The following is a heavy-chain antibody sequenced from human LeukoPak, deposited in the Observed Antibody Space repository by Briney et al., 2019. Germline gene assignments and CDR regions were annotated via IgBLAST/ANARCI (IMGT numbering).Heavy chain of an antibody. V-gene: IGHV4-59*08. CDR1: GGSISSYY. CDR3: ARGEGVLRFDP. CDR2: IYYSGST. D-gene: IGHD3-10*01. J-gene: IGHJ5*02. Sequence: SETLSLTCTVSGGSISSYYWSWIRQPPRKGLEWIGYIYYSGSTYYNPSLKSRVTISVDTSKNQFSLKLSSVTAADTAVYYCARGEGVLRFDPWGQGTLVTVSS.